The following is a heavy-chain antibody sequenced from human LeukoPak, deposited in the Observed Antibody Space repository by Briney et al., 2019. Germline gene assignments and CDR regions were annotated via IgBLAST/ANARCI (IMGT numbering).Heavy chain of an antibody. CDR2: IYPHDSNL. Sequence: GESLKISCKGYGYSFANYWIGWVRQAPGKGLEWIGIIYPHDSNLSYGPSFQGQVTISADKSISTAYLQWSSLKASDTAMYYCARLGAAYCGGDCDNWFDPWGQGTLVTVSS. V-gene: IGHV5-51*01. CDR1: GYSFANYW. CDR3: ARLGAAYCGGDCDNWFDP. J-gene: IGHJ5*02. D-gene: IGHD2-21*02.